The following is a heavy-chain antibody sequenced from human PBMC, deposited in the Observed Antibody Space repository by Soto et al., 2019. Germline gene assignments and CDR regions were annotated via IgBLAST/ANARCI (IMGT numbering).Heavy chain of an antibody. CDR2: IYYSGST. J-gene: IGHJ5*02. CDR3: ARGGPSSKWLDP. CDR1: GFSISSYY. Sequence: PSETLSLTCTVSGFSISSYYWSWIRQPPGKGLEWIGYIYYSGSTNYNPSLKSRVTISVNTSKNQFSPKLTSLTATDTAVYYCARGGPSSKWLDPWGQGTLVTVSS. V-gene: IGHV4-59*01.